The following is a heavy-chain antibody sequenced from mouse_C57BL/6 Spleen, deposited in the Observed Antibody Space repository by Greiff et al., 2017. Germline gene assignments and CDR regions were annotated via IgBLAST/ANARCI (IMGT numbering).Heavy chain of an antibody. V-gene: IGHV3-6*01. D-gene: IGHD2-3*01. CDR2: ISYDGSN. CDR3: AREGIYDGYYVFFDY. J-gene: IGHJ2*01. CDR1: GYSITSGYY. Sequence: DVKLQESGPGLVKPSQSLSLTCSVTGYSITSGYYWNWIRQFPGNKLEWMGYISYDGSNNYNPSLKNRISITRDTSKNQFFLKLNSVTTEDTATYYCAREGIYDGYYVFFDYWGQGTTLTVSS.